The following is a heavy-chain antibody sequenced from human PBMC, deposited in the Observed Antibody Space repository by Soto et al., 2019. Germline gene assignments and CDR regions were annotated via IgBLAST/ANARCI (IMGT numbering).Heavy chain of an antibody. Sequence: SETLSLTCAVSGYSISSGYYWGWIRQPPGRGLEWIGSIYHSGSTYYNPSLKSRVTISVDTSKNQFSLKLSSVTAADTAVYYCARVFVSKGGYVDPQLDYWGQGTLGTAPQ. V-gene: IGHV4-38-2*01. D-gene: IGHD6-19*01. J-gene: IGHJ4*02. CDR2: IYHSGST. CDR1: GYSISSGYY. CDR3: ARVFVSKGGYVDPQLDY.